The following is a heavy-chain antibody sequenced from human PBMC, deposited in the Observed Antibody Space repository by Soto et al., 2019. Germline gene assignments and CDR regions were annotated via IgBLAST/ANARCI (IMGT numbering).Heavy chain of an antibody. CDR1: AGSISRYY. J-gene: IGHJ4*02. V-gene: IGHV4-59*01. CDR2: ISYTVDA. CDR3: VGSLMSRAMESFDY. D-gene: IGHD5-18*01. Sequence: HVQLQESGPGLVKPSEPLSLTCSVSAGSISRYYWGWVRQSPGEGLEWIAHISYTVDASYNPSLKIRVTISLDTSKNQIALSLMSVTAADTAVYYCVGSLMSRAMESFDYWGQGTLVTVTS.